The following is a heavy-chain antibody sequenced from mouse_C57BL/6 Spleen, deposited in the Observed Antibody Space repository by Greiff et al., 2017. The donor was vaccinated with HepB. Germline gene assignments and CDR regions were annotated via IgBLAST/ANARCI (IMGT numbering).Heavy chain of an antibody. J-gene: IGHJ4*01. CDR3: AREGIYYYDSSYYYAMDY. Sequence: EVQLQQSVAELVRPGASVKLSCTASGFNIKNTYMHWVKQRPEQGLEWIGRIDPANGNTKYAPKFQGKATITADTSSNTAYLQLSSLTSEDTAIYYCAREGIYYYDSSYYYAMDYWGQGTSVTVSS. CDR1: GFNIKNTY. D-gene: IGHD1-1*01. CDR2: IDPANGNT. V-gene: IGHV14-3*01.